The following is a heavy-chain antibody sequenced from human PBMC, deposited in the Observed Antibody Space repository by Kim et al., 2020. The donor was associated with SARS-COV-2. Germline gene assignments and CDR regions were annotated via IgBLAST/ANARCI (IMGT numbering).Heavy chain of an antibody. CDR3: ATWDDSSGDWPQEKDY. D-gene: IGHD3-22*01. J-gene: IGHJ4*02. Sequence: DSVKGRFTVSRDNAKNTLYLQMNSLRVDDTAVYYCATWDDSSGDWPQEKDYWGQGILVTVSS. V-gene: IGHV3-74*01.